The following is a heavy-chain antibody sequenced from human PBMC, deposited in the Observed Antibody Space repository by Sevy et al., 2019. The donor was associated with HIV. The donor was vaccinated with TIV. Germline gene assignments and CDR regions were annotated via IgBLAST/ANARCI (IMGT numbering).Heavy chain of an antibody. D-gene: IGHD2-8*01. Sequence: GGSLRLSCAASGFTFSSYAMHWVRQAPGKGLEWVAVISYDGSNKYYADSVKGRFTISRDNSKNTLYLQMNSLRAEDTAVYDCARTRRANIVLMVYATDYWGQGTLVTVSS. CDR1: GFTFSSYA. J-gene: IGHJ4*02. CDR2: ISYDGSNK. V-gene: IGHV3-30*04. CDR3: ARTRRANIVLMVYATDY.